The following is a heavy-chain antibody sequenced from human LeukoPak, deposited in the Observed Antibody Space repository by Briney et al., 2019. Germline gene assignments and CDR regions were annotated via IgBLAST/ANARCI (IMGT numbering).Heavy chain of an antibody. CDR2: INAGNGNT. V-gene: IGHV1-3*01. Sequence: ASVKVSCKASGYTFTSYATHWVRQAPGQRLEWMGWINAGNGNTKYSQKFQGRVTITRDTSASTAYMELSSLRSEDTAVYYCARGRPYNWNDGGGFDYWGQGTLVTVSS. CDR1: GYTFTSYA. D-gene: IGHD1-20*01. CDR3: ARGRPYNWNDGGGFDY. J-gene: IGHJ4*02.